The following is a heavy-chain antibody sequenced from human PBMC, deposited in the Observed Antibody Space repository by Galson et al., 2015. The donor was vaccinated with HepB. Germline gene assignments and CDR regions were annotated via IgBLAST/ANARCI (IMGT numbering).Heavy chain of an antibody. D-gene: IGHD3-3*01. Sequence: SLRLSCAASGFTFSSYAMHWVRQAPGKGLEWVAVISYDGSNKYYADSVKGRFTISRDNSKNTLYLQMNSLGAEDTAAYYCAKDGYDFWSGYYDGYYYYGMDVWGQGTTVTVSS. J-gene: IGHJ6*02. V-gene: IGHV3-30-3*01. CDR2: ISYDGSNK. CDR1: GFTFSSYA. CDR3: AKDGYDFWSGYYDGYYYYGMDV.